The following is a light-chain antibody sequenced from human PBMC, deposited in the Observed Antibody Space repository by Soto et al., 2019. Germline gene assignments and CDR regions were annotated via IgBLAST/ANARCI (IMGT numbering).Light chain of an antibody. Sequence: QSVLTQPPSASGTPGQRVTISCSGSSSNIGSNTVNWYQQLPGTAPKLVIYSNNQRPSGVPDRFSGSKSGTSASLAISGPQSEDEADYYCVAWDDSLNGYVVFGGGTK. J-gene: IGLJ2*01. V-gene: IGLV1-44*01. CDR1: SSNIGSNT. CDR2: SNN. CDR3: VAWDDSLNGYVV.